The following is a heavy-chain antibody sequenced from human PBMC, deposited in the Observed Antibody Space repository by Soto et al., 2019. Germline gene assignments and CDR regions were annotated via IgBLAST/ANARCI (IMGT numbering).Heavy chain of an antibody. D-gene: IGHD3-22*01. CDR3: ARRYNYYDSSGYYSTLLYYFDY. J-gene: IGHJ4*02. CDR2: INAGNGNT. CDR1: GYTFTSYA. Sequence: ASVKVSCKASGYTFTSYAMHWVRQAPGQRLEWMGWINAGNGNTKYSQKFQGRVTITRDTSASTAYMELSSLRSEDTAVYYCARRYNYYDSSGYYSTLLYYFDYWGQGTLVTVS. V-gene: IGHV1-3*01.